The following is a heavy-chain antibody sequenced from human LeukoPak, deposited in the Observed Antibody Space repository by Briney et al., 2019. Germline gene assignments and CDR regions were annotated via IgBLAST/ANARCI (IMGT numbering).Heavy chain of an antibody. D-gene: IGHD6-13*01. J-gene: IGHJ4*02. CDR3: AKDRNAAADLYYFDY. CDR2: ISGSGGST. Sequence: GGSLRLSCAASGFTFSSYAMSWARQAPGKGLEWVSAISGSGGSTYYADSVKGRFTISRDNSKNTLYLQMNSLRAEDTAVYYCAKDRNAAADLYYFDYWGQGTLVTVSS. CDR1: GFTFSSYA. V-gene: IGHV3-23*01.